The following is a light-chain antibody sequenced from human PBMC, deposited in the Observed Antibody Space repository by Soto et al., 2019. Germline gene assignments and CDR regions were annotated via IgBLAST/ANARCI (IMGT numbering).Light chain of an antibody. V-gene: IGKV3-11*01. J-gene: IGKJ4*01. CDR2: EAS. CDR3: LQRSNWLT. Sequence: EIVLTQSPATLSLSPGERATLSCRASQNINTHLAWYQQRPGQVPRLLIYEASNRATGIPARFSGSGSGTDFTLTSSSLEAEDFAVYYCLQRSNWLTFGGGTKVEIK. CDR1: QNINTH.